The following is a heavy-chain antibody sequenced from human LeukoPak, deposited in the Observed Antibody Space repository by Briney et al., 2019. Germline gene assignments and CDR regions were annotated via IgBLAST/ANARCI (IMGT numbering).Heavy chain of an antibody. CDR2: INHSGST. D-gene: IGHD3-22*01. V-gene: IGHV4-34*01. CDR3: ARGRRPRGRTYYYNSSGYYYDY. Sequence: SETLSLTCAVYGGSFSGYYWSWIHQPPGKGLEWIGEINHSGSTNYNPSLKSRVTISVDTSKNQFSLKLSSVTAADTAVYYCARGRRPRGRTYYYNSSGYYYDYWGQGTLVTVSS. CDR1: GGSFSGYY. J-gene: IGHJ4*02.